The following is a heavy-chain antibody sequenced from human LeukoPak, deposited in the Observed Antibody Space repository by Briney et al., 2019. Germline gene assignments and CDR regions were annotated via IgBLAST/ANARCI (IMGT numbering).Heavy chain of an antibody. V-gene: IGHV1-18*01. J-gene: IGHJ4*02. Sequence: ASVKVSCKASGYTFTSYGISSGRQAPGQGLEWMGWISAYNGNTSYAQKLQGRVNMTTDTSASTAYVKLRSLSSDDTAVYYCAREGDFSYYDSCGYYYWGQGTLVTVSS. CDR3: AREGDFSYYDSCGYYY. CDR1: GYTFTSYG. CDR2: ISAYNGNT. D-gene: IGHD3-22*01.